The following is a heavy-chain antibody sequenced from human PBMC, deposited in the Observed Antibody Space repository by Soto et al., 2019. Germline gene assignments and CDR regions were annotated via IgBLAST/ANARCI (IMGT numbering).Heavy chain of an antibody. CDR1: GGSISSGGYY. V-gene: IGHV4-31*03. Sequence: SETLSLTCTVSGGSISSGGYYWSWIRQHPGKGLEWIGYIYYSGSTYYNPSLKSRVTISVDTSKNQFSLKLSSVTAADTAVYYCARIYDSSGYYFDYWGQGTLVTVSS. J-gene: IGHJ4*02. CDR3: ARIYDSSGYYFDY. CDR2: IYYSGST. D-gene: IGHD3-22*01.